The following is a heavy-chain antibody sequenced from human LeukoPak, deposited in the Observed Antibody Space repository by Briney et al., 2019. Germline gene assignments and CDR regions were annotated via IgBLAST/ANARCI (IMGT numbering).Heavy chain of an antibody. J-gene: IGHJ4*02. D-gene: IGHD3-10*01. CDR2: IYYSGST. CDR3: ARGGIWFGELSHFDY. CDR1: GGSIRSGGYF. Sequence: SQTLSLTCSVSGGSIRSGGYFWSWIRQHPGKGLEWIGYIYYSGSTYYNPSLKSRVTISVDTSKNQFSLKLSSVTAADTAVYYCARGGIWFGELSHFDYWGQGTLVTVSS. V-gene: IGHV4-31*03.